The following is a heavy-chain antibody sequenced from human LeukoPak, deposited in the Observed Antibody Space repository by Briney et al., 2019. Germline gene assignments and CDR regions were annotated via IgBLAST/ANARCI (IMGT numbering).Heavy chain of an antibody. CDR3: ARGEFYYYYMDV. J-gene: IGHJ6*03. CDR2: IGSSGSYI. V-gene: IGHV3-21*01. CDR1: GFTFSSYH. Sequence: GGSLRLSCEVSGFTFSSYHMNWVRQAPGKGLEWVSSIGSSGSYIYYADSLTGRFTISRDNAKNSLYLQMNSLRAEDTAVYYCARGEFYYYYMDVWGKGTTVTVSS.